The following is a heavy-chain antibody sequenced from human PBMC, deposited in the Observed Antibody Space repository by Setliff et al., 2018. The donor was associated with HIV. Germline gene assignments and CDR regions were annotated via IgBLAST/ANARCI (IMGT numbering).Heavy chain of an antibody. CDR1: GFSFSSHW. V-gene: IGHV3-7*01. Sequence: GGSLRLSCAASGFSFSSHWMTWVRQAPGKGLEWVANIMQDGSVKYYVDSVKGRFTVSRDNAKNSLFLQLNRLRAEDTAVYYCAREQILELWYYMDVWGKGTTVTFSS. J-gene: IGHJ6*03. D-gene: IGHD3-3*01. CDR2: IMQDGSVK. CDR3: AREQILELWYYMDV.